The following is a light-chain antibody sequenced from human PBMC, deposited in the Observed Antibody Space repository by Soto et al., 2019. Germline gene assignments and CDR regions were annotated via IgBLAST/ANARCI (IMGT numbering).Light chain of an antibody. V-gene: IGLV2-11*01. CDR3: CSYAGGYTHYV. Sequence: QSVLTQPPSVSGSPGQSVTISCTGTSSDVGGFNYVSWYQHHPGKAPKLMIYDVSKRPSGVPDRFSGSKSGNTASLTISGLQAEDEADYYCCSYAGGYTHYVFTTGTKGTVL. J-gene: IGLJ1*01. CDR1: SSDVGGFNY. CDR2: DVS.